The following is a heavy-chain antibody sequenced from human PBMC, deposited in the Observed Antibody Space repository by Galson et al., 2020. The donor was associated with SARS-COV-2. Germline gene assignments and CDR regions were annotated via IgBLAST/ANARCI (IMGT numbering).Heavy chain of an antibody. CDR2: MSNSGSYI. Sequence: GGSLRLSCEVSEFPFSAYSMNWVRQVPGKGLEWVSCMSNSGSYIYYADSVRGRFTISRDNAKNSLYLQMNSLRTEDTGVYYCVTDVVSGEDGGNHFDYWGQGTLVTVSS. CDR3: VTDVVSGEDGGNHFDY. CDR1: EFPFSAYS. D-gene: IGHD2-15*01. J-gene: IGHJ4*02. V-gene: IGHV3-21*05.